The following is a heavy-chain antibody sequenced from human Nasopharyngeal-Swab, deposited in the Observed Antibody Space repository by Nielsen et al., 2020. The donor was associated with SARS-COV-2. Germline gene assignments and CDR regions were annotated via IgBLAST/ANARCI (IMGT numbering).Heavy chain of an antibody. CDR2: IYYSGST. CDR3: ARAPRITIFGVVQAPDY. CDR1: GGSISSGGYY. V-gene: IGHV4-31*03. Sequence: SETLSLTCTVSGGSISSGGYYWSWIRQHPGKGLEWIGYIYYSGSTYYNPSLKSRVTISVDTSKNQFSLKPSSVTAADTAVYYCARAPRITIFGVVQAPDYWGQGTLVTVSS. J-gene: IGHJ4*02. D-gene: IGHD3-3*01.